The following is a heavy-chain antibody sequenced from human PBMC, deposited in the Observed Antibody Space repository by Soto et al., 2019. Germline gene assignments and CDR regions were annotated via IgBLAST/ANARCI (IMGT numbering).Heavy chain of an antibody. Sequence: VKVSCKASGGTFSSYAISWVRQAPGQGLEWMGGIIPIFGTANYAQKFQGRVTITADESTSTAYMELSSLRSEDTAVYYCARVKYYYDSSGPDAFDIWGQGTMVTVSS. CDR2: IIPIFGTA. CDR1: GGTFSSYA. D-gene: IGHD3-22*01. J-gene: IGHJ3*02. CDR3: ARVKYYYDSSGPDAFDI. V-gene: IGHV1-69*13.